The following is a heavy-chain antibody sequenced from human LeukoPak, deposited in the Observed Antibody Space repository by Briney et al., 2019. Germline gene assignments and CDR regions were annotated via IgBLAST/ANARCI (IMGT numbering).Heavy chain of an antibody. Sequence: ASVKVSCKASGYTFTGYFIHWVRQAPGQGLEWMGWINPNSGGTNYAQKFQGRVTMTRDTSISTAYMELSRLRSDDTAVYYCARMHIVVVTAFDYWGQGTLVTVSS. CDR1: GYTFTGYF. D-gene: IGHD2-21*02. V-gene: IGHV1-2*02. CDR2: INPNSGGT. CDR3: ARMHIVVVTAFDY. J-gene: IGHJ4*02.